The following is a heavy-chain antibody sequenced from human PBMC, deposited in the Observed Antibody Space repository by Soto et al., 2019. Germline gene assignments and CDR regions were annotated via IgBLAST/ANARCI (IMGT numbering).Heavy chain of an antibody. V-gene: IGHV3-30*18. CDR3: AKDGGRGALDYGDYYYYYGMDV. CDR2: ISYDGSNK. Sequence: GGSLRLSCAASGFTFSSYGMHWVRQAPGKGLEWVAVISYDGSNKYYADSVKGRFTISRDNSKNTLYLQMNSLRAEDTAVYYCAKDGGRGALDYGDYYYYYGMDVWGQGTTVTVSS. J-gene: IGHJ6*02. D-gene: IGHD4-17*01. CDR1: GFTFSSYG.